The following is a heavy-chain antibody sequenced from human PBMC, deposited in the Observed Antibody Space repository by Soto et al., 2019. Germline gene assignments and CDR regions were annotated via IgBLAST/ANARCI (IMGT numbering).Heavy chain of an antibody. CDR2: ISTYNENT. J-gene: IGHJ6*02. D-gene: IGHD2-15*01. V-gene: IGHV1-18*01. Sequence: QAQLVQSGAEVKKPGASVKVSCKASGYTFGRYGISWVRQAPGQGLEWMGWISTYNENTKYAQKFQGRVTMTTDTSTSTAYMELRTLRSDDTAMYYCAREGFCSSGSCALYFHDVFGMDVWGQGTTVTVSS. CDR1: GYTFGRYG. CDR3: AREGFCSSGSCALYFHDVFGMDV.